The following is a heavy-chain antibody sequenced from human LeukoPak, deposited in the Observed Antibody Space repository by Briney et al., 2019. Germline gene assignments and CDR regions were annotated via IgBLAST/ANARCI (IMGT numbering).Heavy chain of an antibody. J-gene: IGHJ4*02. CDR2: MYYSWNT. CDR3: ARTLGWASSRYPFDG. V-gene: IGHV4-39*01. CDR1: GGSISSSNYY. Sequence: SETLSLTCTVSGGSISSSNYYWGWIRQPPGKGLEWFGSMYYSWNTEYNPCLKSRVSISVDTSKNQFSLKVNSVTAADTAVYYCARTLGWASSRYPFDGWGQGTLVTVSS. D-gene: IGHD3-16*02.